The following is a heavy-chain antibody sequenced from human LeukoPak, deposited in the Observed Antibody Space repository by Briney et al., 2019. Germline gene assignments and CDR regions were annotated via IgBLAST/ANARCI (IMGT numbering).Heavy chain of an antibody. D-gene: IGHD6-13*01. J-gene: IGHJ4*02. CDR2: IKEDGSEK. CDR1: GFTFSTYW. CDR3: ARDRPPYSSSGTTWGTHFDY. Sequence: PGGSLRLSCAASGFTFSTYWMSWVRQAPGKGLEWVANIKEDGSEKYYVDSVKGRFTISRDNAKNSLNLQMTSLRAEDTAVYYCARDRPPYSSSGTTWGTHFDYWGQGTLVTVSS. V-gene: IGHV3-7*01.